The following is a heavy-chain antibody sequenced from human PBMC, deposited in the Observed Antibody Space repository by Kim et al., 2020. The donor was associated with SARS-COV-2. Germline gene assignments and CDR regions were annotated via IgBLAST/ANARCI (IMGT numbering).Heavy chain of an antibody. V-gene: IGHV3-9*01. CDR3: ANVAAAAGPRGY. Sequence: GGSLRLSCAASGFTFDGYTMNWVRQAPGKGLEWVSGISCNSGSICYADSVKGRFTISRDNAKNSLYLQMNSLRAEDTAVYYCANVAAAAGPRGYWGQGTLRTVSS. CDR2: ISCNSGSI. D-gene: IGHD6-13*01. J-gene: IGHJ4*02. CDR1: GFTFDGYT.